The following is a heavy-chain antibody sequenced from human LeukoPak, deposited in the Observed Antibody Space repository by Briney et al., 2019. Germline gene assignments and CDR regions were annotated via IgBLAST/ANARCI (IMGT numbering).Heavy chain of an antibody. CDR1: GGSISSYY. V-gene: IGHV4-59*08. D-gene: IGHD6-19*01. CDR3: ASGGSIAVAGLFDY. CDR2: IYYSGST. Sequence: PSETLSLTCTVSGGSISSYYWSWIRQPPGKGLEWIGYIYYSGSTNYNPSLKSRVTISVDTSKNQFSLKLSSVTAADTAVYYCASGGSIAVAGLFDYWGQGTLVTVSS. J-gene: IGHJ4*02.